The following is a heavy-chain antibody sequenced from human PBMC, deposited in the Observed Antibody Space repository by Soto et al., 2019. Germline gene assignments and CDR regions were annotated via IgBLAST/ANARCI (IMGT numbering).Heavy chain of an antibody. CDR3: GRVGGQNGFDP. Sequence: SETLSLTCAVSGGSISSSNWWSWVRQPPGKGLEWIVEIYPSGSTNYNPSLKSRVTISVNKSKNQFSLKLSAVTAADAAVYYCGRVGGQNGFDPWGQGTMVTVSS. CDR1: GGSISSSNW. CDR2: IYPSGST. V-gene: IGHV4-4*02. J-gene: IGHJ5*02. D-gene: IGHD2-15*01.